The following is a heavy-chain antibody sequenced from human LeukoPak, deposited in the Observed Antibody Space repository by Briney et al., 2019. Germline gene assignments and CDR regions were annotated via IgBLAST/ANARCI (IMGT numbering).Heavy chain of an antibody. CDR3: AKGDIVLVAASNDY. CDR2: LSGSGGST. D-gene: IGHD2-15*01. Sequence: GGSLRLCCAASGFTFSNYAMSWVRQAPGKGLEWVSALSGSGGSTYYADSVKGRFTISRDNSKNTLYLQMNSLRAEDTAVYYCAKGDIVLVAASNDYWGQGTLVTVSS. CDR1: GFTFSNYA. J-gene: IGHJ4*02. V-gene: IGHV3-23*01.